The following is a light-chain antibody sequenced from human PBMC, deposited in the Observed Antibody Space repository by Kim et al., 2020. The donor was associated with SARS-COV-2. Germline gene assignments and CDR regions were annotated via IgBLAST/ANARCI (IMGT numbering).Light chain of an antibody. CDR3: QVWDSSSDHRV. Sequence: SYELTQPPSVSVATGKTARITCGGNNIGSKSVHWYQQKPGQAPVLVIYYDSDRPSGIPERFSGSNPGNTATLTISRVEAGDEADYYCQVWDSSSDHRVFGGGTQLTVL. V-gene: IGLV3-21*04. J-gene: IGLJ3*02. CDR1: NIGSKS. CDR2: YDS.